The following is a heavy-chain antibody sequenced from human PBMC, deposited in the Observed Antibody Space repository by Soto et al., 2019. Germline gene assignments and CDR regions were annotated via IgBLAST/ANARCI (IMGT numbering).Heavy chain of an antibody. Sequence: GGSLRLSCAASGFTFSIYGMHWVRQSPGKGLEWVAVLSYDGSNKNYADSVKGRFTISRDNSKNTLYLQMNSLRAEDTAVYYCAKPPYRSCWYEFDYWGQGT. J-gene: IGHJ4*02. CDR1: GFTFSIYG. D-gene: IGHD6-19*01. V-gene: IGHV3-30*18. CDR2: LSYDGSNK. CDR3: AKPPYRSCWYEFDY.